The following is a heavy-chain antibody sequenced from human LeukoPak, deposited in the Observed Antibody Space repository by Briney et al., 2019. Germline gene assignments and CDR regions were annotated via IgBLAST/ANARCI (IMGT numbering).Heavy chain of an antibody. CDR1: GFTFSSYA. Sequence: GGSLRLSCAASGFTFSSYAMSWVRQAPGKGLEWVGRIKSKTDGGTPDYAAPGKGRFTFSRDDSKNTLYLQMNSLKTEDTAVYYCTTWSGGRDYSSYYYYAMDVWGQGTTVTVSS. CDR3: TTWSGGRDYSSYYYYAMDV. V-gene: IGHV3-15*01. J-gene: IGHJ6*02. CDR2: IKSKTDGGTP. D-gene: IGHD1-26*01.